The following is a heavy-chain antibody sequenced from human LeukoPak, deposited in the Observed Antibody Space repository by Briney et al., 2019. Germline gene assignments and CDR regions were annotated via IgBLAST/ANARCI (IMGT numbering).Heavy chain of an antibody. CDR1: GVSITTYY. D-gene: IGHD5-18*01. Sequence: SETLSLTCTVSGVSITTYYWSWIRQPPGKGLEWIGEINHSGSTNYNPSLKSRVTISVDTSKNQFSLKLSSVTAADTAVYYCARDGYSYGFDYWGQGTLVTVSS. CDR2: INHSGST. J-gene: IGHJ4*02. V-gene: IGHV4-34*01. CDR3: ARDGYSYGFDY.